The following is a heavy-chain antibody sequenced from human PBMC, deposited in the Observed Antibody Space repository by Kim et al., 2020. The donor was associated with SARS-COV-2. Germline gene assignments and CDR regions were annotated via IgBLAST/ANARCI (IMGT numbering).Heavy chain of an antibody. D-gene: IGHD3-22*01. CDR3: AKDHESSGWPTFDY. J-gene: IGHJ4*02. CDR1: GFTFSRYA. CDR2: VNNGGNP. Sequence: GGSLRLSCEGSGFTFSRYAISWVRQAPGRGPEWVASVNNGGNPYYADSMKGRFTVSRDNARNTLYLQMDRLRAEDTALYYCAKDHESSGWPTFDYWGQGTQVTVSS. V-gene: IGHV3-23*01.